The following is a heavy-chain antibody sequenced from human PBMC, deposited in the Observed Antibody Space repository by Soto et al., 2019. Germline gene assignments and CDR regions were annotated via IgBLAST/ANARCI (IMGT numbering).Heavy chain of an antibody. CDR2: ISGSGGST. Sequence: SLRPSCSASVFTFSSSAMSWWRQAPGKGLEWVSAISGSGGSTYYAGSVKGRFTISRDNSKNTLYLQMNSLRAEDTAVYYWATRRVVVAATGYWGQGTLVTVSS. D-gene: IGHD2-15*01. J-gene: IGHJ4*02. CDR1: VFTFSSSA. CDR3: ATRRVVVAATGY. V-gene: IGHV3-23*01.